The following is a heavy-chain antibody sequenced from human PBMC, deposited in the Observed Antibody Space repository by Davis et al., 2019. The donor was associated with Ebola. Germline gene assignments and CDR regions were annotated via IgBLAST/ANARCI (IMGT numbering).Heavy chain of an antibody. D-gene: IGHD4-11*01. V-gene: IGHV3-30*18. CDR1: GFTFSTYG. J-gene: IGHJ4*02. CDR3: AKVWGDYSNYHYFDY. CDR2: ISYDGSNK. Sequence: GESLKISCAASGFTFSTYGMHWVRQTPGKGLEWVAVISYDGSNKYYADSVKGRFTISRDNSKSTLYLQMNSPRAEDTAVYYCAKVWGDYSNYHYFDYWGQGTLVTVSS.